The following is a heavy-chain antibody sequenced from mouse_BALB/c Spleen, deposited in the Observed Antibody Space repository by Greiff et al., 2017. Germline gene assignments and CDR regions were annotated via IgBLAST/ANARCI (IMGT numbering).Heavy chain of an antibody. V-gene: IGHV3-2*02. CDR3: ARSPITTVVADAMDY. CDR1: GYSITSDYA. CDR2: ISYSGST. D-gene: IGHD1-1*01. Sequence: DVKLQESGPGLVKPSQSLSLTCTVTGYSITSDYAWNWIRQFPGNKLEWMGYISYSGSTSYNPSLKSRISITRDTSKNQFFLQLNSVTTEDTATYYCARSPITTVVADAMDYWGQGTSVTVSS. J-gene: IGHJ4*01.